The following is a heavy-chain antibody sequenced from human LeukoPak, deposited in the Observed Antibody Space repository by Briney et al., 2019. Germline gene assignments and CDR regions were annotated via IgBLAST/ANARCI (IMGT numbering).Heavy chain of an antibody. CDR3: AKPGTAAGSPRYYFDY. D-gene: IGHD6-13*01. J-gene: IGHJ4*02. CDR1: GYTFTGSY. V-gene: IGHV1-2*02. Sequence: ASVKVSCKASGYTFTGSYMHWVRQAPGQGLEWMGWINPNSGGTNYAQKFQSRVTMTRDTSISTAYMELSSLTSDDTAVFYCAKPGTAAGSPRYYFDYWGQGALVSVSS. CDR2: INPNSGGT.